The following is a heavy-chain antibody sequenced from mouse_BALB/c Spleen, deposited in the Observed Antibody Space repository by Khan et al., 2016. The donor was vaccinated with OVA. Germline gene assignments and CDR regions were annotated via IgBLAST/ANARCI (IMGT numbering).Heavy chain of an antibody. CDR2: ISYSGNT. Sequence: EVQLVETGPGLVKPSQSLSLTCTVTGYSITSDYAWNWIRQFPGNKLEWMGYISYSGNTNYNPSLKSRISITRDTSKNQFFLQLNSVTTEDTATYYCARVYGGDFDYWGQGTTLTASS. J-gene: IGHJ2*01. D-gene: IGHD2-10*02. CDR1: GYSITSDYA. V-gene: IGHV3-2*02. CDR3: ARVYGGDFDY.